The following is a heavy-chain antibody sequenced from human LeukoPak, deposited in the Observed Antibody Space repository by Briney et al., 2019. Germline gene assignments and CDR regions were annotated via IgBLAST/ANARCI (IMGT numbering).Heavy chain of an antibody. J-gene: IGHJ5*02. CDR3: ARSTYYYGSGSRFDWFDP. V-gene: IGHV1-2*02. Sequence: GASVKVSCKASGYTFTGYYMHWVRQAPGQGLEWMGWINPNSGGTNYAQKFQGRVTMTRDTSISTAYMELSRLRSDDTAVYYCARSTYYYGSGSRFDWFDPWGQGTLVTVSS. CDR2: INPNSGGT. CDR1: GYTFTGYY. D-gene: IGHD3-10*01.